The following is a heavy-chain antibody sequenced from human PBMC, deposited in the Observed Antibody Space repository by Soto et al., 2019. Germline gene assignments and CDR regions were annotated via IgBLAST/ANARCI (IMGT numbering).Heavy chain of an antibody. V-gene: IGHV4-4*01. CDR2: IYHSGST. D-gene: IGHD6-25*01. CDR3: AYSGGRREGYTCFAP. J-gene: IGHJ5*02. Sequence: GKGLEWIGEIYHSGSTNYNPSLKSRVTISVDKSKNQFSLKLSSVTAADTAVYFCAYSGGRREGYTCFAPRRQRTPDPVS.